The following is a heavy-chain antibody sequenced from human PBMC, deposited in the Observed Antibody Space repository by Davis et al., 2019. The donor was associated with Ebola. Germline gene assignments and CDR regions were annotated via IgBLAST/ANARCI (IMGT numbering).Heavy chain of an antibody. CDR3: ARGDYCSSTSCFLYYYYGMDV. Sequence: MPGGSLRLSCAVSGGSISSSNWWSWVRQPPGKGLEWIGEIYHSGSTNYNPSLKSRVTISVDKSKNHFSLKLSSVTAADTAVYYCARGDYCSSTSCFLYYYYGMDVWGQGTTVTVSS. CDR2: IYHSGST. CDR1: GGSISSSNW. J-gene: IGHJ6*02. D-gene: IGHD2-2*01. V-gene: IGHV4-4*02.